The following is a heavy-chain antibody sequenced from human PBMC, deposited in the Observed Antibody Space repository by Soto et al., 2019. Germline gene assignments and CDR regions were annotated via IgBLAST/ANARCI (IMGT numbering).Heavy chain of an antibody. V-gene: IGHV4-38-2*02. D-gene: IGHD2-2*01. CDR1: GYSISSGYY. CDR3: AIDLSSYDYYYYGMDV. J-gene: IGHJ6*02. Sequence: PSETLSLTCAVSGYSISSGYYWGWIRQAPGKGLEWIGSIYHRGSTYYNPSLKSRVTISVDTSKNQFSLKLSSVTAADTAVYYCAIDLSSYDYYYYGMDVWGQGTKVTV. CDR2: IYHRGST.